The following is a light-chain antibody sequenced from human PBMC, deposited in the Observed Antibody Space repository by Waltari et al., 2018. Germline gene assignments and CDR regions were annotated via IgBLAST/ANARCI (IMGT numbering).Light chain of an antibody. V-gene: IGKV3-11*01. CDR2: DAS. J-gene: IGKJ5*01. CDR3: QQRSDWPPSIT. Sequence: VLTQSPLTLSLSPGERATLSCRASQSVGKFVAWYQKKPGQAPRLLIYDASNRATGIPVTFSGSGSGTDFTLTISSVQPEDFALYFCQQRSDWPPSITFGQGTRLEI. CDR1: QSVGKF.